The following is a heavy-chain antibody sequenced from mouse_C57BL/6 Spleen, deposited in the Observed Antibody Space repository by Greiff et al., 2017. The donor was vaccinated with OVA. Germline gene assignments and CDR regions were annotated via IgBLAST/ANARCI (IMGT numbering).Heavy chain of an antibody. D-gene: IGHD4-1*02. Sequence: QVQLQQPGTELVKPGASVKLSCKTSGYTFTNYWMHWVKQRPGQGLEWIGNINPANGGTTYNEKFKSKATLTVDKSSTTAYMQLSSLTSGDSAVYYCARLPQLGQVYWGQGTTLTVSS. J-gene: IGHJ2*01. V-gene: IGHV1-53*01. CDR2: INPANGGT. CDR1: GYTFTNYW. CDR3: ARLPQLGQVY.